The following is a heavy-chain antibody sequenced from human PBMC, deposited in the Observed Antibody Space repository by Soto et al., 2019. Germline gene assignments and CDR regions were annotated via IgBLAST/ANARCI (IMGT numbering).Heavy chain of an antibody. CDR1: GFAVSSNY. J-gene: IGHJ4*02. CDR2: LYSDGST. D-gene: IGHD4-17*01. Sequence: EVQLVESGGGLVQPGGSLRLSCAASGFAVSSNYMSWVRQAPGKGLEWVSVLYSDGSTYYADTVKGRVTISSDNSKNTLYLQMNSRRAEDTAVYYCATAFGDFGDYDYDYWGQGTLVTVSS. V-gene: IGHV3-66*01. CDR3: ATAFGDFGDYDYDY.